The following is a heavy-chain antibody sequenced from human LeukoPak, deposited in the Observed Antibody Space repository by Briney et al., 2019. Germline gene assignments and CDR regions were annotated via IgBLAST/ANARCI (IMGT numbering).Heavy chain of an antibody. CDR1: GFTFRNAG. D-gene: IGHD4-17*01. V-gene: IGHV3-33*01. CDR2: IWYDGSNE. Sequence: PGGSLRLSCAVSGFTFRNAGMNWVRQAPGKGLEWVAIIWYDGSNEYYGDSVKGRFIISRDDSRNTLYLQMNSLRAEDTAVYYCIVFGDSNHWGQGTLVTVSS. CDR3: IVFGDSNH. J-gene: IGHJ5*02.